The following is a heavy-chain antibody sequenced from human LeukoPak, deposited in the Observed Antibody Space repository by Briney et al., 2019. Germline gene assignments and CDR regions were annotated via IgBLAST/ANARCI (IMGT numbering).Heavy chain of an antibody. J-gene: IGHJ4*02. CDR2: ISDYPGNT. D-gene: IGHD3-10*01. Sequence: ASENLSCTSSGSTFIIYSIYWERHGPRPGLGRKGLISDYPGNTLYEHKFQPRVTMTTHTSTSTAYMQLQSLRSDDAALYYCARSPPPYYNDSRGPLDYWAQGTLVTVSS. CDR1: GSTFIIYS. V-gene: IGHV1-18*01. CDR3: ARSPPPYYNDSRGPLDY.